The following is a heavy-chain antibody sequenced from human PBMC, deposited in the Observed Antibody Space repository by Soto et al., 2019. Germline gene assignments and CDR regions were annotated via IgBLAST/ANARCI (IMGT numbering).Heavy chain of an antibody. V-gene: IGHV3-23*01. Sequence: GSLRLSCAASGFTFSRYWMNWVRQAPGKGLEWVPAISGSGGSTYYADSVKGRFTISRDNSKNTPSLQMSSLTAEDTAVYYWARVYSSSPGRAIDYWGQGTLVTVS. CDR2: ISGSGGST. CDR1: GFTFSRYW. CDR3: ARVYSSSPGRAIDY. J-gene: IGHJ4*02. D-gene: IGHD6-6*01.